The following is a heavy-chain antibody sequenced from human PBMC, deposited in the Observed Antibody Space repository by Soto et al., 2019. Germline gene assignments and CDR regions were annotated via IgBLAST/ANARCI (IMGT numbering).Heavy chain of an antibody. CDR2: IFHSGST. CDR3: ATWVDYGDFEGFDF. CDR1: GGSISSSSYF. Sequence: ASETLSLTCTVSGGSISSSSYFWGWIRQPPGKGLEWIGSIFHSGSTNYNPSLKSRVTISIDTSKNHFSLKLTSVTAADTATYFCATWVDYGDFEGFDFWGQGTLVTVSS. D-gene: IGHD4-17*01. V-gene: IGHV4-39*07. J-gene: IGHJ4*02.